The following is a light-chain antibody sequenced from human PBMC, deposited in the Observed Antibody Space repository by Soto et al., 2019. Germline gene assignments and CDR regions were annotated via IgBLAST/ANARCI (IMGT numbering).Light chain of an antibody. J-gene: IGKJ5*01. V-gene: IGKV3D-20*02. CDR1: QSVSGSY. Sequence: EIVLTQSPGTLSLSPVERATLSCRASQSVSGSYLAWYQQKPGQAPRPLMYGASSRATGIPDKFSGSGSGTDFTLTISSLEPEDFAVYYCQQRSDWRITFGQGTRLEIK. CDR3: QQRSDWRIT. CDR2: GAS.